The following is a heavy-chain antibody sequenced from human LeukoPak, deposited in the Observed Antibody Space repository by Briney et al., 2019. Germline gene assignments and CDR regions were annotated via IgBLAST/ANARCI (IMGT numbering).Heavy chain of an antibody. V-gene: IGHV4-61*02. CDR2: IYPSGST. CDR1: GDSISSGTSY. CDR3: ARDPIAAATGSHAFDI. J-gene: IGHJ3*02. D-gene: IGHD6-13*01. Sequence: PSETLSLTCTVSGDSISSGTSYWPWIRQPAGKGLEWIGRIYPSGSTNYIPSLKSRATISVDKSKNQFSLKLSSVTAADTAVYYCARDPIAAATGSHAFDIWGQGTMVTVSS.